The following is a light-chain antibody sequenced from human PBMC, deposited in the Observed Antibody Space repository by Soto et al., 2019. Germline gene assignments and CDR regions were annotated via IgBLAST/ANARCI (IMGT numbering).Light chain of an antibody. V-gene: IGKV3-20*01. CDR1: QSVSSSY. CDR2: GAS. J-gene: IGKJ5*01. CDR3: QQRTT. Sequence: EIVLTQSPGTLSLSPGERATLSCRASQSVSSSYLAWYQQKPGQAPRLLIYGASSRATGIPDRFRGSGSGTDFTLTISRLEPEDFSVDYCQQRTTFGQGTRLEIK.